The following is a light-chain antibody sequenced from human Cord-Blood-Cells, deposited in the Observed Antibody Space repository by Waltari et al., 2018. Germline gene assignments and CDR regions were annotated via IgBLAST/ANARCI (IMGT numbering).Light chain of an antibody. CDR3: AAWDDSLSGFYV. Sequence: QSVLTQPPSASGTPGQRVTISGSGSSSNIGSNYVYWYQQLPGTAPKLLIYRNNQRPSGVPDRFSGSKSGTSASLAISGLRSEDEADYYCAAWDDSLSGFYVFGTGTKVTVL. V-gene: IGLV1-47*01. CDR1: SSNIGSNY. J-gene: IGLJ1*01. CDR2: RNN.